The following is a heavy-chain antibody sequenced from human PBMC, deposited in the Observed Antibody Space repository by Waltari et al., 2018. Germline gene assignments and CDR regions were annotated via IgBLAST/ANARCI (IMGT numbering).Heavy chain of an antibody. CDR1: KFPFSTYA. D-gene: IGHD3-16*01. Sequence: QLLESGGHLAQPGGSLRLSCGGSKFPFSTYAMTWFRQAPGRGLEWVSTIGVGGIHYGDSVRGRSTISTDISQNTLYLQIDNLRPDDAAVYFCSTRLGYAYAYECWGQGTLVTVSS. J-gene: IGHJ4*02. CDR2: IGVGGI. V-gene: IGHV3-23*01. CDR3: STRLGYAYAYEC.